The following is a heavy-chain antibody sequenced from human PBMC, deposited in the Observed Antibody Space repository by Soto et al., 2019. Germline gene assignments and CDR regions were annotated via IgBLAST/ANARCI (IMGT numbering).Heavy chain of an antibody. V-gene: IGHV1-69*01. J-gene: IGHJ1*01. CDR3: ARELGGATEQEYFQH. D-gene: IGHD1-26*01. CDR1: GGTFSSFA. Sequence: QVQLVQSGAEVKKPGSSVKVSCKASGGTFSSFAFSWVRQAPGQGLEWMGGIILIFGTANYAQKFQGRVTITADESTSTAYMELSSLRSEDTAVYYCARELGGATEQEYFQHWGRGTLVTVSS. CDR2: IILIFGTA.